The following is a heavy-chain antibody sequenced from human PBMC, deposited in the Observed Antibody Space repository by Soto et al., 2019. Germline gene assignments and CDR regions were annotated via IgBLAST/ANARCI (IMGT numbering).Heavy chain of an antibody. CDR3: VRDAGSRGY. CDR2: ISGSGGTI. V-gene: IGHV3-48*02. Sequence: EVHLVESGGGLVQPGGSLRLSCAGSGFTFSTYSMDWVRQAPGKGLEWISYISGSGGTIYYADSVKGRFTVSRDNAKNSLYLQMSSLRDEDTAVYYCVRDAGSRGYWGRGTLVTVSS. CDR1: GFTFSTYS. J-gene: IGHJ4*02.